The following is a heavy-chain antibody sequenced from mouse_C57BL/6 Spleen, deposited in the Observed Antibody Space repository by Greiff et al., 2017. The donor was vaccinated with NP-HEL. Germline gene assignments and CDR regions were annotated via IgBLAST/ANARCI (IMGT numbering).Heavy chain of an antibody. D-gene: IGHD2-2*01. CDR3: ARMVLPLPLVFDV. CDR1: GYTFTSYW. CDR2: INPSNGGT. V-gene: IGHV1-53*01. J-gene: IGHJ1*03. Sequence: VQLQQPGTELVKPGASVKLSCKASGYTFTSYWMHWVKQRPGQGLEWIGNINPSNGGTNYNEKFKSKATLTVDKSSSTAYMQLSSLTSEDSAVYYCARMVLPLPLVFDVWGTGTTVTVSS.